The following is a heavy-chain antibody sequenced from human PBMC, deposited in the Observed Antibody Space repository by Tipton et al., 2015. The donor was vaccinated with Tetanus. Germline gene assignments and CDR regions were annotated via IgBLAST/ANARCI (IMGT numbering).Heavy chain of an antibody. D-gene: IGHD2-2*01. CDR1: GGSFSDYF. V-gene: IGHV4-34*01. J-gene: IGHJ5*02. Sequence: TLSLTCAAHGGSFSDYFWSWLRQSPGKGLEWIGEVNYVGSTNYNPSLKSRVTMSVDASKKQLSLNLTSVTAADTAVYYCAASVVRGFGPWGQGTLVTVSS. CDR2: VNYVGST. CDR3: AASVVRGFGP.